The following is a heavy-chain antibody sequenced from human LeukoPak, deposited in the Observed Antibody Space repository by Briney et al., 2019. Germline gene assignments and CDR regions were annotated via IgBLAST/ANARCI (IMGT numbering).Heavy chain of an antibody. V-gene: IGHV1-69*13. J-gene: IGHJ4*02. CDR3: ARPHYYDSSGYYYEGYFDY. Sequence: SVKVSCKASGGTFSSYAISWVRQAPGQGLEWMGGIIPIFGTANYAQKFRGRVTITADESTSTAYTELSSLRSEDTAVYYCARPHYYDSSGYYYEGYFDYWGQGTLVTVSS. D-gene: IGHD3-22*01. CDR1: GGTFSSYA. CDR2: IIPIFGTA.